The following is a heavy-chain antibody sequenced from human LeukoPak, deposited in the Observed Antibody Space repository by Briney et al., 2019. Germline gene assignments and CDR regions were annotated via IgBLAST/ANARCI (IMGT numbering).Heavy chain of an antibody. D-gene: IGHD2-2*01. V-gene: IGHV3-30*02. CDR1: GFTFSSYG. CDR3: ANFHCSTTSCHLSGYFQY. J-gene: IGHJ1*01. Sequence: GGSLRLSCAASGFTFSSYGMHWVRQAPGKGLEWVAFIRYDGGDKYYADSVKGRFTISRDNSKNTLYLQMNSLRAEDTAVYYCANFHCSTTSCHLSGYFQYWGQGTLVTVSS. CDR2: IRYDGGDK.